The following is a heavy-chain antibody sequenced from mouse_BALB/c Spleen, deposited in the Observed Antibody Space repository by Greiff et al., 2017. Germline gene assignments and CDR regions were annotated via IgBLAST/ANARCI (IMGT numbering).Heavy chain of an antibody. CDR1: GYAFSSYW. Sequence: QVQLQQSGAELVRPGSSVKISCKASGYAFSSYWMNWVKQRPGQGLEWLGQINPGDGDTNYNGKFKGKATLTADKSSSTAYMQLSSLTSEDSAVFFCARLREMAPNYAMDYWGQGTSVTVSS. D-gene: IGHD1-1*01. J-gene: IGHJ4*01. CDR2: INPGDGDT. V-gene: IGHV1-80*01. CDR3: ARLREMAPNYAMDY.